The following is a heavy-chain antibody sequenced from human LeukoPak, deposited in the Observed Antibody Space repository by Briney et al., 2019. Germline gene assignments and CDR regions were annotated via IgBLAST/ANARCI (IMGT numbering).Heavy chain of an antibody. J-gene: IGHJ4*02. Sequence: ASLKVSCKPSGYTFTDSYIHWVRQAPGVGLQWMGWISPNNGGTKYAEDFQDRATMTRDTPINTDYMELTGLTPDDTAVYYCVRSPIGASAYWGRGTLVTVSS. CDR2: ISPNNGGT. CDR1: GYTFTDSY. CDR3: VRSPIGASAY. D-gene: IGHD3-10*01. V-gene: IGHV1-2*02.